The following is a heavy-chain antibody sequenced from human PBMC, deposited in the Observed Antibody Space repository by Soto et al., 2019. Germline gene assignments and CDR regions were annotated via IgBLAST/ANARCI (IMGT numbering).Heavy chain of an antibody. Sequence: GGSLRLSCAASGFTFSIYAMHWVRQAPGKGLEWVAVISYDGTNKYYADSVKGRFTISRDNSKNTLYLQMNSLRTEDTAVYYCARDLRSMSGNHQYYFDYWGQGTLVTVSS. CDR1: GFTFSIYA. CDR3: ARDLRSMSGNHQYYFDY. J-gene: IGHJ4*02. D-gene: IGHD1-26*01. CDR2: ISYDGTNK. V-gene: IGHV3-30-3*01.